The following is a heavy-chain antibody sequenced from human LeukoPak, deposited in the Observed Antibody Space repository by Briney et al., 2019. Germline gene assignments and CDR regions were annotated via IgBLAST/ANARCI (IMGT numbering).Heavy chain of an antibody. J-gene: IGHJ4*02. V-gene: IGHV3-7*01. Sequence: PGGSLRLSCAASGFTFSSYWMSWVRQAPGKGLEWVANIKQDGSEKYYVDSVKGRFTISRDNAKNSLYLQMNSLRAEDTAVYYCVRGGHYYDSSGYYSYWGQGTLVTVSS. D-gene: IGHD3-22*01. CDR2: IKQDGSEK. CDR1: GFTFSSYW. CDR3: VRGGHYYDSSGYYSY.